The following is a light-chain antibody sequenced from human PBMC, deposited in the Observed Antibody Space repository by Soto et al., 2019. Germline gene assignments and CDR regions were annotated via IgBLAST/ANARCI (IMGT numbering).Light chain of an antibody. CDR2: AAS. CDR3: QQYYSYPPWT. Sequence: AIRMTQSPSSLSPSTGDGVTITCCSSQGISSYLAWYQQKPGKAPKLLIYAASTLQSGVPSRFSGSGSGTDFTLTISCLQSEDFATYYCQQYYSYPPWTFGQGTKVDIK. J-gene: IGKJ1*01. V-gene: IGKV1-8*01. CDR1: QGISSY.